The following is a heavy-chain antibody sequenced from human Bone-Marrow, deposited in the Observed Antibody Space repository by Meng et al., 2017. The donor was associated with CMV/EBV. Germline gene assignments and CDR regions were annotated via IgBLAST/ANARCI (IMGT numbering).Heavy chain of an antibody. V-gene: IGHV3-15*01. CDR3: TTDGYYYGMDV. CDR2: IKSKTDGGTT. J-gene: IGHJ6*02. Sequence: GGSLRLSCAASGFTFSSYGMHWVRQAPGKGLEWVGRIKSKTDGGTTDYAAPVKGRFTISRDDSKNTLYLQMNSLKTEDTAVYYCTTDGYYYGMDVWGQGTSVTFSS. CDR1: GFTFSSYG.